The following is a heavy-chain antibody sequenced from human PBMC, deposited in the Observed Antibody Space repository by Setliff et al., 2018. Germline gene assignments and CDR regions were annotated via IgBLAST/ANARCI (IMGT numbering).Heavy chain of an antibody. Sequence: GGSLRLSCAASGFTFSDYYMSWIRQAPGKGLEWVSYISSSGSTIYYADSVTGRFTISRDNAKNSLYLQMNSLRPEDTAVYYCARVRSGWLRDYWGQGTLVTVSS. CDR2: ISSSGSTI. J-gene: IGHJ4*02. CDR3: ARVRSGWLRDY. D-gene: IGHD6-19*01. V-gene: IGHV3-11*04. CDR1: GFTFSDYY.